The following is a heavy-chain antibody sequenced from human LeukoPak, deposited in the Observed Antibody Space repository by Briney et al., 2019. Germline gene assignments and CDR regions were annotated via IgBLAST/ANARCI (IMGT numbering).Heavy chain of an antibody. CDR2: VNQDGSKK. CDR3: ATPSGYYPFDY. V-gene: IGHV3-7*01. J-gene: IGHJ4*02. CDR1: GFPFSTSW. D-gene: IGHD3-3*01. Sequence: GGSLELSFAASGFPFSTSWMSWGRPAPGKGLGWVANVNQDGSKKNYGESLKGRFTISRDNAKNSLYLQMNSLRAEDTAVYYCATPSGYYPFDYCGQGTLVTVSS.